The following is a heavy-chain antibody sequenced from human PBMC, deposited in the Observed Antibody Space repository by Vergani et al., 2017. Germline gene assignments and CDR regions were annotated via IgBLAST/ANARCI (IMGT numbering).Heavy chain of an antibody. Sequence: QVQLQESGPGLVKSSETLSLTCSVSFDSIRNLYCNWFRQPPGKGLEWIGSIHYSENTNYNPSLKTRVTISVDTSKNQFSLTLTSVTAADTAVYYCASDTHGGQRADRWGEGILVTVTS. CDR1: FDSIRNLY. J-gene: IGHJ5*02. CDR3: ASDTHGGQRADR. D-gene: IGHD4-23*01. CDR2: IHYSENT. V-gene: IGHV4-59*11.